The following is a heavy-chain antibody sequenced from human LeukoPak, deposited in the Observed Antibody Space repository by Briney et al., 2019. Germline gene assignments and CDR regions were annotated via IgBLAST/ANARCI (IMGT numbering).Heavy chain of an antibody. V-gene: IGHV4-61*02. J-gene: IGHJ5*02. CDR1: GDSINSGSYY. Sequence: SETLSLTCTVSGDSINSGSYYWSWIRQPAGRGLEWIGLIYTSGSTHYNPSLKSRVTISLDTTKNQFSLKLSSVTAADTAVYYCARGEIAASTNWFDPWGQGTLVTVSS. CDR2: IYTSGST. CDR3: ARGEIAASTNWFDP. D-gene: IGHD6-13*01.